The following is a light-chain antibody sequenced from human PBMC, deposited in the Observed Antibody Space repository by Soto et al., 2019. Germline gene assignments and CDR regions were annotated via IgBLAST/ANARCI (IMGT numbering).Light chain of an antibody. CDR3: SSFASINNYV. CDR1: SNDIGRYDY. V-gene: IGLV2-8*01. CDR2: EVN. J-gene: IGLJ1*01. Sequence: QSALTQPPSASGSPGQSVTISCTGTSNDIGRYDYVFWYQQHPGKAPKLLIYEVNKRPSGVPDRFSGSKSGSSASLTVSGLQAEDEADYYCSSFASINNYVFGTGTKLTVL.